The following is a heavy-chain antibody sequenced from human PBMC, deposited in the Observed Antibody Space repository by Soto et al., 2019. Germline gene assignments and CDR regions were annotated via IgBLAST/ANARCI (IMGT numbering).Heavy chain of an antibody. J-gene: IGHJ4*02. CDR2: ISPNGNNQ. Sequence: QVQLVESGGGVVQSGGSLRLSCVDPGFTFTTYALHWIRQAPGKGLEWVAVISPNGNNQYYADSVKGRFTISRDTSKSTLYLQMTSLRPDDTAVYYCASGAGFYYDTSSYWGQGTLVTVSS. CDR3: ASGAGFYYDTSSY. CDR1: GFTFTTYA. V-gene: IGHV3-30*04. D-gene: IGHD3-22*01.